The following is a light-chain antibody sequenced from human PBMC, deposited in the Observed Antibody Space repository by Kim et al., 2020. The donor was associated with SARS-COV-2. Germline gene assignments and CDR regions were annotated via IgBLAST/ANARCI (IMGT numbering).Light chain of an antibody. CDR1: QSVSYY. J-gene: IGKJ4*01. V-gene: IGKV3-11*01. CDR2: DAS. Sequence: EIVLTQSPATLSLSPGERATLSCRASQSVSYYLAWYQQKPGQAPRLLIYDASNRATGIPARFRGSGSGTDFILTISSLEPEDFAVYYCQRRSDWPLTFGGGTKVDIK. CDR3: QRRSDWPLT.